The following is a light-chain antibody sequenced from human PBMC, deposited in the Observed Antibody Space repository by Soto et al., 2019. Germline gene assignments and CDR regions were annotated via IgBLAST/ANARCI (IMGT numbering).Light chain of an antibody. CDR2: GAS. V-gene: IGKV3-20*01. Sequence: ELVLTQSPGTLAFSSGERATLSFRASQSVSSSYLAWYQQKPGQAPRLLIYGASSRATGIPDRFSGSGSGTDFTLTISRLESEDFAVYYCQQYGSSTWTFGQGTRLEIK. CDR1: QSVSSSY. J-gene: IGKJ5*01. CDR3: QQYGSSTWT.